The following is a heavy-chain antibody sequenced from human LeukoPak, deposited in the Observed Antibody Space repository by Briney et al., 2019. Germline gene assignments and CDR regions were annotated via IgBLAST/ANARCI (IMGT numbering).Heavy chain of an antibody. CDR3: ARSLYKVRGVIITEDRPSPCFGY. CDR2: INPSGGST. CDR1: GYTFTSYY. J-gene: IGHJ4*02. D-gene: IGHD3-10*01. V-gene: IGHV1-46*01. Sequence: ASVKVSCKASGYTFTSYYMHWVRQAPGQGLEWMGIINPSGGSTSYAQKFQGRVTMTRDTSISTAYMELSRLRSDDTAVYYCARSLYKVRGVIITEDRPSPCFGYWGQGTLVTVSS.